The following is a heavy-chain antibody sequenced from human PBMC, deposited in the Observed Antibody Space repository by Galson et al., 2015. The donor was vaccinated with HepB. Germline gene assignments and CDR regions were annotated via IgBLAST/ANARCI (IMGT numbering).Heavy chain of an antibody. CDR3: ASDYFGSGSYGYYFYGMDV. Sequence: SLRLSCAASGFTFSSYSLNWVRQAPGKGLEWVSYISSSSSTIYYADSVKGRFTISRDNAKNSLYLQMNSLRAEDTAAYYCASDYFGSGSYGYYFYGMDVWGQGTTVTVSS. D-gene: IGHD3-10*01. J-gene: IGHJ6*02. CDR1: GFTFSSYS. V-gene: IGHV3-48*04. CDR2: ISSSSSTI.